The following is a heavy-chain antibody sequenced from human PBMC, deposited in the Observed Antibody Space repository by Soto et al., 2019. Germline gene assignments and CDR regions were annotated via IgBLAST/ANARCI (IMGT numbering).Heavy chain of an antibody. CDR1: GGSINTYY. CDR2: IYYSGSDSGST. Sequence: SETLSLTCTVSGGSINTYYWSWIRQPPGKGLEWIGYIYYSGSDSGSTNYIPSLKSRVTISVDTSKNQFSLRLTSVTAADTAVYFCTRGGGDFWGQGTLVTVSS. CDR3: TRGGGDF. V-gene: IGHV4-59*01. D-gene: IGHD6-25*01. J-gene: IGHJ4*02.